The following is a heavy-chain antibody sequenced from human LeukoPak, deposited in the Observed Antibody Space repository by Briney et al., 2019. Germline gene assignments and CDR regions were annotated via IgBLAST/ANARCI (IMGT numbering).Heavy chain of an antibody. CDR1: GGSFSDYY. CDR2: INHSGST. D-gene: IGHD6-19*01. V-gene: IGHV4-34*01. Sequence: PSETLSLTCAVYGGSFSDYYWSWIRQPPGKGLEWIGEINHSGSTNYNPSLKSRVTISVDTSKNQFSLKLSSVTAADTAVYYCARGEVAVAGTDFDYWGQGTLVTVSS. J-gene: IGHJ4*02. CDR3: ARGEVAVAGTDFDY.